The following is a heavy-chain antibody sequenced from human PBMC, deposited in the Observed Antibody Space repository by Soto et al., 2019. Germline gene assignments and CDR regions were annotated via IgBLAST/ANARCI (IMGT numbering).Heavy chain of an antibody. CDR3: ARDGYSYGSALGDYYYYGMDV. CDR2: INPNSGGT. V-gene: IGHV1-2*04. CDR1: GYTFTGYY. J-gene: IGHJ6*02. Sequence: GASVKVSCKASGYTFTGYYMHCVRQAPGQGLEWMGWINPNSGGTNYAQKFQGWVTMTRDTSISTAYMELSRLRSDDTAVYYCARDGYSYGSALGDYYYYGMDVWGQGTTVTVSS. D-gene: IGHD5-18*01.